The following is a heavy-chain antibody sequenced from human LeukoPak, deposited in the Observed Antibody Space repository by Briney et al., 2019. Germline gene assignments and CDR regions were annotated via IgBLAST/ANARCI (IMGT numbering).Heavy chain of an antibody. Sequence: GASVKVSCKASGYIFTSSYMHWVRQAPGQGLEWMGWINPNSGGTNYAQKFQGRVTMTRDTSISTAYMELSRLRSDDTAVYYCARDLDYGDYVSAPNNWGQGTMVTVSS. CDR3: ARDLDYGDYVSAPNN. CDR2: INPNSGGT. CDR1: GYIFTSSY. D-gene: IGHD4-17*01. J-gene: IGHJ3*01. V-gene: IGHV1-2*02.